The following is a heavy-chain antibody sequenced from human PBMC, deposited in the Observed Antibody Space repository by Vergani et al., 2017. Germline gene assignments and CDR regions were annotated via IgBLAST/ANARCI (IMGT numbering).Heavy chain of an antibody. V-gene: IGHV3-33*01. CDR1: GFTFSSYG. CDR2: IWYDGSNK. D-gene: IGHD2-2*01. Sequence: QVQLVESGGGVVQPGRSLRLSCAASGFTFSSYGMHWVRQAPGKGLEWVAVIWYDGSNKYYADSVKGRFTISRDNSKNTLYLQMNSLRAEDTAVYYCARVEGGCSSTSCYGDLYAFDIWGQGTMVTVSS. J-gene: IGHJ3*02. CDR3: ARVEGGCSSTSCYGDLYAFDI.